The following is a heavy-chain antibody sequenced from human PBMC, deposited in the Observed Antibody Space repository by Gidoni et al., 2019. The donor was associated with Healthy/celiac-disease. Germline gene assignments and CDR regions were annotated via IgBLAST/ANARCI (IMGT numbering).Heavy chain of an antibody. D-gene: IGHD2-2*01. CDR1: GFTFSSYA. CDR3: AKDRYCSSTSCPYDAFDI. CDR2: ISGSGGST. J-gene: IGHJ3*02. V-gene: IGHV3-23*01. Sequence: EVQLLESGGGLVQPGGSLRLSCAASGFTFSSYAMSWVRQAPGKGLGWVSAISGSGGSTYYADSVKGRLTISRDNSKNTLYLQMNSLRAEDTAVYYCAKDRYCSSTSCPYDAFDIWGQGTMVTVSS.